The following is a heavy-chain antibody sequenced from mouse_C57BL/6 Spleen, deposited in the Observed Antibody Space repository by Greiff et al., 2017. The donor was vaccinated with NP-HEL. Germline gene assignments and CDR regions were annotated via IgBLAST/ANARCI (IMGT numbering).Heavy chain of an antibody. CDR2: IDPSDSYT. Sequence: QVQLQQPGAELVKPGASVKLSCKASGYTFTSYWMQWVKQRPGQGLEWIGEIDPSDSYTNYNQKFKGKATLTVDTSSSTAYMQLSSLTSEDSAVYYCANHLVYYGNSFAYWGQGTLVTVSA. CDR1: GYTFTSYW. J-gene: IGHJ3*01. V-gene: IGHV1-50*01. D-gene: IGHD2-1*01. CDR3: ANHLVYYGNSFAY.